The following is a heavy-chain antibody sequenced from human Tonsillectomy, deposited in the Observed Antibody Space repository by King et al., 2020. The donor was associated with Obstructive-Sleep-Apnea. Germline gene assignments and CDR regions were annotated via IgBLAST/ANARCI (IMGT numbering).Heavy chain of an antibody. CDR3: AEVDYGNFGMDV. CDR2: ISGAGGTT. J-gene: IGHJ6*02. Sequence: VQLVESGGGLVQPGGSLRLSCAASGFTFSSYAMSWVRQAPGKGLEWVSSISGAGGTTYYADSVKGRFTISRDNSRNTLSLQTHSLRAEDTALYYCAEVDYGNFGMDVWGQGTTVTVSS. V-gene: IGHV3-23*04. D-gene: IGHD4-17*01. CDR1: GFTFSSYA.